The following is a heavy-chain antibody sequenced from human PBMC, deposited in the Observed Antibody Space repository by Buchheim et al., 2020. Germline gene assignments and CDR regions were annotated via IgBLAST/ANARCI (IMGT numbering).Heavy chain of an antibody. J-gene: IGHJ6*02. CDR3: ARRITVTARGGYYYYGMDV. D-gene: IGHD4-17*01. Sequence: EVQLVQSGAEVKKPGESLRISCKGSGYSFTSYWISWVRQMPGKGLEWMGTIDPSDSYTNYRPSFQGHVTISGDQFISTAYPQWSSLTASDTAMHYCARRITVTARGGYYYYGMDVWGQGTT. CDR1: GYSFTSYW. V-gene: IGHV5-10-1*03. CDR2: IDPSDSYT.